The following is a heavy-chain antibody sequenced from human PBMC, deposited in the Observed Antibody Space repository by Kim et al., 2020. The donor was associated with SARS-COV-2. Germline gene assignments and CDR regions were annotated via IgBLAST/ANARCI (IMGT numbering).Heavy chain of an antibody. CDR2: INVDGSNI. CDR3: TSHRAGAFDY. CDR1: GFHFRRYS. V-gene: IGHV3-74*01. Sequence: GGSLRLSCAASGFHFRRYSMAWVRQVPWKGLVWVSRINVDGSNIAIADSVKGRFTISRDNAKNTLYLQLNTLRAEDTAVNYCTSHRAGAFDYWGQGTLVTVSS. J-gene: IGHJ4*02.